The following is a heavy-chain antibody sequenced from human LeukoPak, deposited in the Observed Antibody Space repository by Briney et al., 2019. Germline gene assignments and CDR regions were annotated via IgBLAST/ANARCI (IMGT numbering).Heavy chain of an antibody. CDR3: ATKIRGSPYEFDY. D-gene: IGHD5-12*01. Sequence: ASVKVSCTVSGYTLTELSMHWVRQAPGKGLEWMGGFDPEDGETIYAQKFQGRVTMTEDTSTDTAYMDLSSLRSEDTAVYYCATKIRGSPYEFDYWGQGTLVTVSS. CDR2: FDPEDGET. CDR1: GYTLTELS. J-gene: IGHJ4*02. V-gene: IGHV1-24*01.